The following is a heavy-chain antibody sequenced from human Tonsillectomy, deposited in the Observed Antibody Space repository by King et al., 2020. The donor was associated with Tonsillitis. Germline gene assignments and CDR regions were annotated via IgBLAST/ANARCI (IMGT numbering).Heavy chain of an antibody. V-gene: IGHV1-69*01. J-gene: IGHJ3*02. CDR1: GGTFSSYD. D-gene: IGHD2-2*01. Sequence: VQRVQPGAEVKKPGSSVKVSCKASGGTFSSYDISWVRQAPGQGLEWMGGIIPIFSTRNYAQKLQGRVTITADETTSTDYMELSSLRSEDTAVYYCARESGTMTLSYAFDMWGQGTVVTVSS. CDR3: ARESGTMTLSYAFDM. CDR2: IIPIFSTR.